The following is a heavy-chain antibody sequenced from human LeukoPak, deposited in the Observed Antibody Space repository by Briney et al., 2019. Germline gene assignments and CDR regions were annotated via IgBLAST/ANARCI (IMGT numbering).Heavy chain of an antibody. CDR1: GFTFSSYG. CDR2: ISYDGSNE. CDR3: ARGSGGQQLIRGYYYMDV. D-gene: IGHD6-6*01. V-gene: IGHV3-30*03. Sequence: GGSLRLSCAASGFTFSSYGMHWVRQAPGKGLEWVAIISYDGSNEYYADSVKGRFTISRDNSKNTLYLQMNSLRAADTAVYYRARGSGGQQLIRGYYYMDVWGKGTTVTVSS. J-gene: IGHJ6*03.